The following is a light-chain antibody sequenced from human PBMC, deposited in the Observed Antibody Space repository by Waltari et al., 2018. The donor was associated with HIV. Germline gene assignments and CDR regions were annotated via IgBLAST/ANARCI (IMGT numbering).Light chain of an antibody. J-gene: IGLJ3*02. CDR1: SGHSTYA. Sequence: QLVLTQSPSASASLGASVKLTCTLSSGHSTYAIAWHQQQPEKGPRYLMKVNSDGSHSKGDGISDRCSGSSSGSERYLIISSLQSEDAADYHCQTCGTGIRVFGGGTKLTVL. CDR3: QTCGTGIRV. V-gene: IGLV4-69*01. CDR2: VNSDGSH.